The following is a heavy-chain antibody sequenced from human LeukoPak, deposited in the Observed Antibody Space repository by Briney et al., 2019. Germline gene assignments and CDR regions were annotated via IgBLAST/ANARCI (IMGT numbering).Heavy chain of an antibody. D-gene: IGHD3-22*01. Sequence: ASVKVSCKASGGTFSSYAISWVRQAPGQGIEWMGGIIPIFGTANYAQKFQGRVTITADKSTSTAYMELSSLRSEDTAVYYCARGPYYYDSSGTYYYGMDVWGQGTTGTVSS. V-gene: IGHV1-69*06. CDR3: ARGPYYYDSSGTYYYGMDV. CDR1: GGTFSSYA. CDR2: IIPIFGTA. J-gene: IGHJ6*02.